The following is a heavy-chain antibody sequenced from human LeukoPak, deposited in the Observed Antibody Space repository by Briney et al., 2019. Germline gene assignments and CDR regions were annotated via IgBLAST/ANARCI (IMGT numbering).Heavy chain of an antibody. CDR3: ARAGDYYSTGDC. D-gene: IGHD3-22*01. J-gene: IGHJ4*02. Sequence: GGSLRLSCAASGFTFTIYNMNWVRQAPGKGLEWVSYISRESAYIYYGDSVKGRFTISRDDSNNSLYLQMSSLKTDDTAVYYCARAGDYYSTGDCWGQGTLVTVSS. CDR2: ISRESAYI. V-gene: IGHV3-21*04. CDR1: GFTFTIYN.